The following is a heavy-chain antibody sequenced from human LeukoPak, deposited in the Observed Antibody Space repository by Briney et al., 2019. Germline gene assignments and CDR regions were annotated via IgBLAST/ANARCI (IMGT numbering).Heavy chain of an antibody. D-gene: IGHD5-18*01. CDR3: AREDTAMVDDAIDI. V-gene: IGHV4-34*01. CDR1: GGSFSGYY. CDR2: INHSGST. J-gene: IGHJ3*02. Sequence: SETLSLTCAVYGGSFSGYYWSWIRQPPGKGLEWIGEINHSGSTNYNPSLKSRVTISVGTSKNQFSLKLSSVTAADTAVYYCAREDTAMVDDAIDIWGQGTMVTVSS.